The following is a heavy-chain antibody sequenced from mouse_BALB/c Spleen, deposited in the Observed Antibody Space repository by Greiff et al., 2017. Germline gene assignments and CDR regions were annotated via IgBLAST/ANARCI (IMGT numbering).Heavy chain of an antibody. D-gene: IGHD2-1*01. CDR2: IYPGDGDT. CDR3: ARSNGNFYAMDY. CDR1: GYTFTSYW. Sequence: VQLVESGAELARPGASVKLSCKASGYTFTSYWMQWVKQRPGQGLEWIGAIYPGDGDTRYTQKFKGKATLTADKSSSTAYMQLSSLASEDSAVYYCARSNGNFYAMDYWGQGTSVTVSS. V-gene: IGHV1-87*01. J-gene: IGHJ4*01.